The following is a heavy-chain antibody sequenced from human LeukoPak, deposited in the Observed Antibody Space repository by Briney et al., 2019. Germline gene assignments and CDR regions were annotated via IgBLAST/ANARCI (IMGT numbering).Heavy chain of an antibody. CDR3: ARGPTIFGVVYYYYYYMDV. Sequence: ASVKVSCKASGYTFTSYGISWVRQAPGQGLEWMGWISAYNGNTNYAQKLQGRVTMTTDTSTSTAYIELRSLRSDDTAVYYCARGPTIFGVVYYYYYYMDVWGKGTTVTVSS. D-gene: IGHD3-3*01. CDR2: ISAYNGNT. J-gene: IGHJ6*03. CDR1: GYTFTSYG. V-gene: IGHV1-18*01.